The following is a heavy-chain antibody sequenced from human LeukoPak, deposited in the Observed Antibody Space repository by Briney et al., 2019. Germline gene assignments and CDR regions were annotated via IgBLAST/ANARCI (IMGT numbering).Heavy chain of an antibody. CDR1: GGSIRSTTYY. J-gene: IGHJ4*02. V-gene: IGHV4-39*07. CDR2: IYYSGNT. CDR3: ARGLRQLVRSWHY. Sequence: SETLSLTCSVSGGSIRSTTYYWGWIRQPPGKGLEWIGSIYYSGNTYYSPSLKSRVTIPVDTSKNQFSLKLSSVTAADTAVYYCARGLRQLVRSWHYWGQGTLVTVSS. D-gene: IGHD6-6*01.